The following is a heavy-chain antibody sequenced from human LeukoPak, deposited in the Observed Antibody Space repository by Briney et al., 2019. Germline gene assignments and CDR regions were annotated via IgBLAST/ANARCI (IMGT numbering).Heavy chain of an antibody. V-gene: IGHV3-7*03. J-gene: IGHJ4*02. CDR1: GFTFSYYW. Sequence: GGSLRLSCTASGFTFSYYWMSWVRQAPGKGLEWVANTDSYGSEIYYVGSVKGRFTISRDNAKKSIYLEMNNLRVEDTAVYYCVRDDWGPAEGWGPGTLVTVSS. CDR2: TDSYGSEI. D-gene: IGHD3-16*01. CDR3: VRDDWGPAEG.